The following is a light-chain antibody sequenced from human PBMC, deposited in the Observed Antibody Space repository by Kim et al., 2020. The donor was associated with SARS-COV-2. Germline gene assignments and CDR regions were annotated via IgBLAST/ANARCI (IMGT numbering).Light chain of an antibody. Sequence: SYELTQPPSVSVAPGKTASITCGGNNIGSKSVHWYQQKPGQAPVLVIYYDSVRPSGIPERFSGSNSGNTATLTISRVEAGDEADYYCQVWDSSSDHWVFGGGTKLTVL. J-gene: IGLJ3*02. CDR1: NIGSKS. CDR3: QVWDSSSDHWV. V-gene: IGLV3-21*04. CDR2: YDS.